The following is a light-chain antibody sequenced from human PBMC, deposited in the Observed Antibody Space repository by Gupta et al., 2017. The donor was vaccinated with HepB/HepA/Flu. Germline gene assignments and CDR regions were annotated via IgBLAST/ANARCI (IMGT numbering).Light chain of an antibody. V-gene: IGKV1-33*01. CDR1: QDISNY. CDR2: DAS. CDR3: QQYDNLQWT. Sequence: DIQMTQSPSSLSASVGDRVTITCQASQDISNYLNWYQQKLGKAPKLLIYDASNLETGVPSRFSGSGSGTDFTFTISSLQPEDIATYYCQQYDNLQWTFGQGTKVEIK. J-gene: IGKJ1*01.